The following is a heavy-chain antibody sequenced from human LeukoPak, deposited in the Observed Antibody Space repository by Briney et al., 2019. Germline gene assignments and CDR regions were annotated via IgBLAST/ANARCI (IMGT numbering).Heavy chain of an antibody. Sequence: PGGSLRLSCAASRFTFGGYGMSWLRQAPGKGLEWVSSISGSGGSTHYADSVKGRFTISRDNSKNALFLQMNSLRAEDTAVYYCAKDRDEGFGELLPVVFDYWGQGTRVTLSS. J-gene: IGHJ4*02. CDR3: AKDRDEGFGELLPVVFDY. V-gene: IGHV3-23*01. CDR1: RFTFGGYG. CDR2: ISGSGGST. D-gene: IGHD3-10*01.